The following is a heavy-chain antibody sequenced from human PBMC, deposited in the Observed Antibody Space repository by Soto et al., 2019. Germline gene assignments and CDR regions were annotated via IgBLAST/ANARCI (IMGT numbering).Heavy chain of an antibody. CDR1: GGSINTYY. CDR2: IADIGST. CDR3: ARAAPPYNYGFGYFDY. V-gene: IGHV4-59*01. D-gene: IGHD5-18*01. Sequence: TSETLSLTCTVSGGSINTYYWSWIRQPPGKGLEWIGYIADIGSTNYNPSLKSRVTMSVDTSKNQFSLKLSSVTAADTAVYYCARAAPPYNYGFGYFDYWGQGTLVTVSS. J-gene: IGHJ4*02.